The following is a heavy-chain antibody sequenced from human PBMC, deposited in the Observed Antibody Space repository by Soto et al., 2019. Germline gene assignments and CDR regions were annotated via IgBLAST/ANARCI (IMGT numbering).Heavy chain of an antibody. V-gene: IGHV3-73*01. CDR2: IRNKANNYAT. CDR3: TASADDTFLDY. Sequence: GVSLRLSCAGSGFTFSGSAMHWVRQASGKGLEWVGRIRNKANNYATAYAASVKGRFSISRDDSKNTAYLQMNSLKTEDTAVYYCTASADDTFLDYWAKGSLVTVSS. J-gene: IGHJ4*02. CDR1: GFTFSGSA. D-gene: IGHD3-16*01.